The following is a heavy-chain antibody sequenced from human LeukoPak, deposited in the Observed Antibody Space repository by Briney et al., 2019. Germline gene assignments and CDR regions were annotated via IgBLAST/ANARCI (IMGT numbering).Heavy chain of an antibody. V-gene: IGHV1-8*01. CDR3: ARGPPEKTYSDY. CDR2: MKPNNGDT. D-gene: IGHD4-11*01. Sequence: GASVKVSCKASGYTFTSYDINRVRQATGQGLEWMGWMKPNNGDTGYAQKFQGRVTMTRNTAINTAYLELNSLTSEDTAVYFCARGPPEKTYSDYWGQGTLVTVSS. J-gene: IGHJ4*02. CDR1: GYTFTSYD.